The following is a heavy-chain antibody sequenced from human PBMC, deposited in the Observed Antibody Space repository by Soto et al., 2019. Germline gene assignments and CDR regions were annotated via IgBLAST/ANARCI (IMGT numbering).Heavy chain of an antibody. D-gene: IGHD3-3*01. V-gene: IGHV3-30-3*01. Sequence: GGSLRLSCAASGFTFSSYAMHWVRQAPGKGLEWVAVISYDGSNKYYADSVKGRFTISRDNSKNTLYLQMNSLRAEDTAVYYCAKDGDFWSGYTYFDYWGQGTLVTVSS. CDR2: ISYDGSNK. J-gene: IGHJ4*02. CDR1: GFTFSSYA. CDR3: AKDGDFWSGYTYFDY.